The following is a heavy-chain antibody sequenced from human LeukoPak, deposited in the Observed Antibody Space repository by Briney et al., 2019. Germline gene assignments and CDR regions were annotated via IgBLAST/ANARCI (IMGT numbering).Heavy chain of an antibody. Sequence: GGSLRLSCAASGFTFSRYGMHWVRQAPGKGLEWVSAISGSGDRTDYADSVKGRFTISRDNSKNTLYMEMSSLRVEDSAVYSCAKDGYGAYYYYMDAWGKGTTVTISS. CDR3: AKDGYGAYYYYMDA. CDR1: GFTFSRYG. V-gene: IGHV3-23*01. J-gene: IGHJ6*03. D-gene: IGHD4-17*01. CDR2: ISGSGDRT.